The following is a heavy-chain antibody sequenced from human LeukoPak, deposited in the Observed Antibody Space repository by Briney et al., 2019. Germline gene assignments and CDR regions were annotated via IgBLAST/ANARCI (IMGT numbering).Heavy chain of an antibody. CDR2: IYPGDSDT. Sequence: GESLKISCKGSGYIFANYWIGWVRQLPGKGLEWMGIIYPGDSDTRYSPSFQGQVTISADKSISTAYLQWSTLKASDTAMYYCARRGPNAPFDYWGQGTLVTVSS. D-gene: IGHD2-8*01. J-gene: IGHJ4*02. CDR3: ARRGPNAPFDY. V-gene: IGHV5-51*01. CDR1: GYIFANYW.